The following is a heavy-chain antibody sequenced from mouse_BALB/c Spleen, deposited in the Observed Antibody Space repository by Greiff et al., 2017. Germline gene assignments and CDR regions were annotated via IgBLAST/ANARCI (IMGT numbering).Heavy chain of an antibody. J-gene: IGHJ1*01. V-gene: IGHV5-6*01. D-gene: IGHD2-3*01. CDR1: GFTFSSYG. Sequence: EVQRVESGGDLVKPGGSLKLSCAASGFTFSSYGMSWVRQTPDKRLEWVATISSGGSYTYYPDSVKGRFTISRDNAKNTLYLQMSSLKSEDTAMYYCASIYDGYYWYFDVWGAGTTVTVSS. CDR2: ISSGGSYT. CDR3: ASIYDGYYWYFDV.